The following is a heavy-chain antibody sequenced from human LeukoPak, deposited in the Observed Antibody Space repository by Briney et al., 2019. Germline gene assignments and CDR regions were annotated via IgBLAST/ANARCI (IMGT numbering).Heavy chain of an antibody. J-gene: IGHJ5*02. CDR1: EFTFSRYW. Sequence: GGSLRLSCVASEFTFSRYWMHWVRQPPGEGLVWVSRINPDGSSTSYADPVKGRFTISRDNAKNTLYLQMNSLRAEDTAVYYCVRSYCDTTNCYGRFDPWGQGALVSVSS. V-gene: IGHV3-74*01. CDR3: VRSYCDTTNCYGRFDP. CDR2: INPDGSST. D-gene: IGHD2-2*01.